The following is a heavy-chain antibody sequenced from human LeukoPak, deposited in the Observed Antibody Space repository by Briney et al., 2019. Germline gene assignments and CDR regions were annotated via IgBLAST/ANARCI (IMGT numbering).Heavy chain of an antibody. CDR1: GFTFSSYS. J-gene: IGHJ3*02. Sequence: GGSLRLSCAASGFTFSSYSMNWVRQAPGKGLEWVSSISSSSSYIYYADSVKGRFTISRDNAKNSLYLQMNSLRAEDTAVYYCAKDRIRVGYCSGGSCQGAFDIWGQGTMVTVSS. D-gene: IGHD2-15*01. V-gene: IGHV3-21*01. CDR3: AKDRIRVGYCSGGSCQGAFDI. CDR2: ISSSSSYI.